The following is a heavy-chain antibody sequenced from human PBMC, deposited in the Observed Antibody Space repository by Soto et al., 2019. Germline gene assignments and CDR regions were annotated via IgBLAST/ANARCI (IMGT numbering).Heavy chain of an antibody. V-gene: IGHV1-46*01. J-gene: IGHJ4*02. D-gene: IGHD2-2*01. CDR3: ARSSSESFGDY. CDR1: GYTFTSYY. CDR2: INPSGRST. Sequence: QVQLVQSGAEVKKPGASVKVSCKASGYTFTSYYMHWVRQAPGQGLEWMGIINPSGRSTSYAQKFQGRVTMTRDTSTSTGYMELSSLRSEDTAVYYCARSSSESFGDYWGQGTLVTVSS.